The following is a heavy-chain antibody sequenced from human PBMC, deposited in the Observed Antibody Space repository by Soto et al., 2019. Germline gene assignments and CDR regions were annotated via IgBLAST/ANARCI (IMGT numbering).Heavy chain of an antibody. CDR2: ISYDGSNK. CDR1: GFTFSSYA. V-gene: IGHV3-30-3*01. CDR3: ARGSTPKSIVGAPHFDY. Sequence: PGGSLRISCAASGFTFSSYAMHWVRQAPGKGLEWVAVISYDGSNKYYADSVKGRFTISRDNSKNTLYLQMNSLRAEDTAVYYCARGSTPKSIVGAPHFDYWGQGTLVTVSS. J-gene: IGHJ4*02. D-gene: IGHD1-26*01.